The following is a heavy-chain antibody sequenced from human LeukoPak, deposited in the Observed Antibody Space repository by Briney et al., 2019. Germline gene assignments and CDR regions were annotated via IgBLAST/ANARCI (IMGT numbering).Heavy chain of an antibody. CDR2: IYYSGST. V-gene: IGHV4-59*01. Sequence: SETLSLTCTVSGGSISSYYWSWIRQPPGKGLEWIGYIYYSGSTNYNPSLKSRVTISVDTSKNQFSLKLSSVTAADTAVYYCARDNWNYGSSMDVWGQGTTVIVSS. CDR3: ARDNWNYGSSMDV. CDR1: GGSISSYY. D-gene: IGHD1-7*01. J-gene: IGHJ6*02.